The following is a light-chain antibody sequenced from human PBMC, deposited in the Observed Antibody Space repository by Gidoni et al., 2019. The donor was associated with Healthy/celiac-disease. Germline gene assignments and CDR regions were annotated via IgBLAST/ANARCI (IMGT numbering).Light chain of an antibody. V-gene: IGKV1-5*03. CDR3: QQYKSDSRYT. J-gene: IGKJ2*01. Sequence: DIQMTQSPSTLSASVADRVTITCRASQSISSWFAWYQQKPGKATTLLIYKASSLESGVPSRFSGSGSGTEFTLTISSLQPDDFATYYCQQYKSDSRYTFGQGTKLEIK. CDR2: KAS. CDR1: QSISSW.